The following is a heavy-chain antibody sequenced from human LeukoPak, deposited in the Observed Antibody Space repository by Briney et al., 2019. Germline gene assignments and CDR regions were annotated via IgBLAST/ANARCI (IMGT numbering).Heavy chain of an antibody. Sequence: PGGSLRLPCAASGFTFGSYAMYWVRQAPGKGLEWVSAISGSGGSTYYADSVKGRFTISRDNSKNTLYLQMNSLRAEDTAVYYCAKDPTMIVVVIPDYWGQGTLVTVSS. CDR2: ISGSGGST. D-gene: IGHD3-22*01. J-gene: IGHJ4*02. V-gene: IGHV3-23*01. CDR1: GFTFGSYA. CDR3: AKDPTMIVVVIPDY.